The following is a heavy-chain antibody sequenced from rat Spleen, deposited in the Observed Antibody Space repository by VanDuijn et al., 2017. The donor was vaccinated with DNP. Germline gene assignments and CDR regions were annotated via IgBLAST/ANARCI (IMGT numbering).Heavy chain of an antibody. D-gene: IGHD1-7*01. CDR1: GLTFVNYG. J-gene: IGHJ2*01. CDR2: IMDDGSGT. CDR3: ATHRLRVFHY. Sequence: EVQLVESGGGLVQPGRSLKLSCVASGLTFVNYGMHWIRQAPAQGLEWVGNIMDDGSGTYYRDSVKGRFTISRDNAKSTLYLQMDSLRSEDTATYYCATHRLRVFHYWGQGVMVTVSS. V-gene: IGHV5-29*01.